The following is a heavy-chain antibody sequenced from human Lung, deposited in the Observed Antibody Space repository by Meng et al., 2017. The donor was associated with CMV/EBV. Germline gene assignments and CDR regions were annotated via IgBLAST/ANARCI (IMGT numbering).Heavy chain of an antibody. V-gene: IGHV2-5*02. CDR3: ARAAARPSDWFDP. CDR2: IYGDDEK. D-gene: IGHD6-6*01. Sequence: INLKEFAPTRVKPTQTLTLTCTFSGFSLSTSGVGVGWIRQPPGKALECLAIIYGDDEKRYSPSLESRLTVTKDTSKNQVVLTMTNMVPVDTATYYCARAAARPSDWFDPWGQGTLVTVSS. J-gene: IGHJ5*02. CDR1: GFSLSTSGVG.